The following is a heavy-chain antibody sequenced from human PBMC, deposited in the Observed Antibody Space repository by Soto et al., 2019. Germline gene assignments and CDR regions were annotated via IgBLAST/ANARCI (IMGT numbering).Heavy chain of an antibody. J-gene: IGHJ5*02. D-gene: IGHD5-18*01. CDR1: GFTFSSYW. Sequence: GGSLRLSCAASGFTFSSYWMSWVRQAPGKGLEWVANIKQDGSEKYYVDSVKGRFTISRDNAKNSLYLQMNSLRAEDTAVYYCARDGVDTAMGDWFDPWGQGTPVTVSS. CDR3: ARDGVDTAMGDWFDP. V-gene: IGHV3-7*05. CDR2: IKQDGSEK.